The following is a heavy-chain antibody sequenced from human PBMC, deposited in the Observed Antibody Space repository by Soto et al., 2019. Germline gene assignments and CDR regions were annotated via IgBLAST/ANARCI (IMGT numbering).Heavy chain of an antibody. Sequence: QVQLVQSGAEVKKPGSSVKVSCKASGGTFDTFAFSWVRQAPGQGLEWLGGIIPDLGRANYAQRFQDRVSASADGSTSTAFMELSSLNSDDTAVYYCARGPWTQEGPKYYFDFWGQGTLVTVSS. J-gene: IGHJ4*02. D-gene: IGHD5-18*01. CDR3: ARGPWTQEGPKYYFDF. CDR2: IIPDLGRA. CDR1: GGTFDTFA. V-gene: IGHV1-69*01.